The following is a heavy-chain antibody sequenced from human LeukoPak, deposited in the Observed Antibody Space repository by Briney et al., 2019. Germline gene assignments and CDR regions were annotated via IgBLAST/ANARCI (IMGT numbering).Heavy chain of an antibody. CDR3: ARERGWLMFDY. CDR1: GYSISSGYY. J-gene: IGHJ4*02. CDR2: IYTSGST. D-gene: IGHD5-24*01. V-gene: IGHV4-38-2*02. Sequence: SETLSLTCTVSGYSISSGYYWGWIRQPPGKGLEWIGRIYTSGSTNYNPSLKSRVTISVDTSKNQFSLKLSSVTAADTAVYYCARERGWLMFDYWGQGTLVTVSS.